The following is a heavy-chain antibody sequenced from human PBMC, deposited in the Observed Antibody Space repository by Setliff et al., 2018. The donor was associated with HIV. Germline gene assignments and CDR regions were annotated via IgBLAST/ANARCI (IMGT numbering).Heavy chain of an antibody. V-gene: IGHV1-69*05. J-gene: IGHJ3*02. CDR3: ARIPTGGAFDI. Sequence: SVKVSCKTSGDTFRTHAISWVRQAPGQGLEWMGGIIPILNKPNYAQEFLGRVTITTDESTSTAYMELSSLTSEDTAVYYCARIPTGGAFDIWGQGTVVTVSS. CDR2: IIPILNKP. D-gene: IGHD7-27*01. CDR1: GDTFRTHA.